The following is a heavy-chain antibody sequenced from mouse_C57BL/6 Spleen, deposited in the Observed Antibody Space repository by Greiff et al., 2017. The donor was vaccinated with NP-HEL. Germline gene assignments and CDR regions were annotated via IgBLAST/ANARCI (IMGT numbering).Heavy chain of an antibody. CDR1: GYTFTSYT. CDR3: ARNPVYAMDY. J-gene: IGHJ4*01. V-gene: IGHV1-4*01. Sequence: QVQLQQSGAELARPGASVKMSCKASGYTFTSYTMHWVNQRPGQGLEWIGYINPSSGYTKYNQKFKDKATLTADKSSSTAYMQLSSLTSEDSAVYYCARNPVYAMDYWGQGTSVTVSS. CDR2: INPSSGYT.